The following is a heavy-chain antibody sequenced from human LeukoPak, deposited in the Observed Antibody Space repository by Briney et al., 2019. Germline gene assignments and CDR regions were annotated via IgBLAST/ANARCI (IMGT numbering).Heavy chain of an antibody. CDR3: ARAYSSGRFDP. CDR2: ISSSSSYM. V-gene: IGHV3-21*01. J-gene: IGHJ5*02. CDR1: GFTFSSYS. Sequence: GGSLRLSCAASGFTFSSYSMNWVRQAPGKGLEWVSSISSSSSYMYYADSVKGRFTISRDNAKNSLYLQMNSLRAEDTAVYYCARAYSSGRFDPWGQGTLVTVSS. D-gene: IGHD6-19*01.